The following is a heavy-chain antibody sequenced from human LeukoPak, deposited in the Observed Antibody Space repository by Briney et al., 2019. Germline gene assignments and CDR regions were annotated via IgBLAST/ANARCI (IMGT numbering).Heavy chain of an antibody. V-gene: IGHV6-1*01. D-gene: IGHD1-26*01. Sequence: SQTLSLTCAISGDSVSSNSAAWNWIRQSPSRGLEWLGRTYYRSKWYNDYAVSVKSRITIDPDTSKNQFSLQLNSVTPEDTAVYYCALHSGSYFSYGMDVWGQGTTVTVSS. CDR1: GDSVSSNSAA. CDR2: TYYRSKWYN. J-gene: IGHJ6*02. CDR3: ALHSGSYFSYGMDV.